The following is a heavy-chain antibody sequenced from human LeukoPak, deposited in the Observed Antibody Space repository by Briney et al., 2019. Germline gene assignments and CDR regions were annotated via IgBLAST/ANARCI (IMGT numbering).Heavy chain of an antibody. CDR2: ITPSRADT. V-gene: IGHV1-46*01. CDR1: GYTFTSYY. Sequence: ASVKVSCKASGYTFTSYYIHWVRQAPGQGLEWMGIITPSRADTNYAQKFQGRVTITRDTSTSTVYMELSALRSEDTAVYYCARLQTKYYYYYGMDVWGQGTTVTVSS. J-gene: IGHJ6*02. D-gene: IGHD4-11*01. CDR3: ARLQTKYYYYYGMDV.